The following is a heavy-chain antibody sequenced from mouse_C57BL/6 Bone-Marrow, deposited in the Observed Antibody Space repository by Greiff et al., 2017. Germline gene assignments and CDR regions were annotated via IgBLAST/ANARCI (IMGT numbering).Heavy chain of an antibody. J-gene: IGHJ3*01. V-gene: IGHV1-64*01. CDR3: ARWGGAWFAY. CDR1: GYTFTSYW. CDR2: IHPNSGST. Sequence: VQLQQSGAELVKPGASVKLSCKASGYTFTSYWMHWVKQRPGQGLEWIGMIHPNSGSTNYNEKFKSKATLTVDNSSSTAYMQLSSLTSEDSAVYYCARWGGAWFAYWGQGTLVTVSA.